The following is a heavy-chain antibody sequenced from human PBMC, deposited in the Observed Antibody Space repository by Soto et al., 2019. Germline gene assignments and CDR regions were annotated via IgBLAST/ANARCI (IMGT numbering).Heavy chain of an antibody. J-gene: IGHJ5*02. D-gene: IGHD2-2*01. V-gene: IGHV1-3*01. CDR1: VYTFTSYA. Sequence: ASVKVSCKASVYTFTSYAMHWGRQAPGQRLEWMGWINAGNGNTKYSQKFQGRVTITRDTSASTAYMELSSLRSEDTAVYYCARNVGYCSSTSCRVVDPWGQGTLVTVSS. CDR3: ARNVGYCSSTSCRVVDP. CDR2: INAGNGNT.